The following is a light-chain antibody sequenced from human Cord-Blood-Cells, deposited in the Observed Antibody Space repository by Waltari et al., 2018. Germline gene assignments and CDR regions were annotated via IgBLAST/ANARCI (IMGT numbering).Light chain of an antibody. Sequence: QSALTQPPSASGSPGQSVTISCTGTSSDVGGYNYVSWYQQNPGKAPKRMLYEVSKRPSGVPDRFSGSKSGNTASLTVSGLQAEDEADYYCSSYAGSNNYVFGTGTKVTVL. V-gene: IGLV2-8*01. J-gene: IGLJ1*01. CDR2: EVS. CDR3: SSYAGSNNYV. CDR1: SSDVGGYNY.